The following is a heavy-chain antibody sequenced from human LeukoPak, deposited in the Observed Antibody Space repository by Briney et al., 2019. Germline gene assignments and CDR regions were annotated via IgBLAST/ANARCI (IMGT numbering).Heavy chain of an antibody. Sequence: PGGSLRLSCATSGFTFSSYWMSWVRQAPGKGLEWVANIKQDGSEKYYVDSVKGRFTISRDNAKNSLYLQMNSLRAEDTAVYYCARGKGYDSYYFDYWGQGTLVTVSS. J-gene: IGHJ4*02. D-gene: IGHD5-12*01. CDR2: IKQDGSEK. CDR1: GFTFSSYW. CDR3: ARGKGYDSYYFDY. V-gene: IGHV3-7*01.